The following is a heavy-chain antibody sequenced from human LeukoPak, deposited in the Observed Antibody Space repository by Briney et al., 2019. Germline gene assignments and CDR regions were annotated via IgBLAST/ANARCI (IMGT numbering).Heavy chain of an antibody. CDR1: GGTFSSYA. CDR3: ASQYYDFWSGYYTHFDY. V-gene: IGHV1-69*05. Sequence: ASVKVSCKASGGTFSSYAISWVRQAPGQGLEWMGGIIPIFGTANYAQKFQGRVTITTDESTSTAYMELSSLRSEDTAVYYCASQYYDFWSGYYTHFDYWGQGTLVTVSS. D-gene: IGHD3-3*01. CDR2: IIPIFGTA. J-gene: IGHJ4*02.